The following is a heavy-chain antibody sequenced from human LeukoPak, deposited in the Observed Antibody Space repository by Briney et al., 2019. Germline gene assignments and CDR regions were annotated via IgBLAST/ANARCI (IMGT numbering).Heavy chain of an antibody. V-gene: IGHV3-30*18. CDR1: GFTFSSYG. Sequence: GGSLRLSCAASGFTFSSYGMHWVRQAPGKGLEWVAVISYDGSNKYYADSVKGRFTISRDNSKNTLYLQMNSLRAEDTAVYYCAKDRRDGYHGPADYWGQGTLVTVSS. D-gene: IGHD5-24*01. J-gene: IGHJ4*02. CDR2: ISYDGSNK. CDR3: AKDRRDGYHGPADY.